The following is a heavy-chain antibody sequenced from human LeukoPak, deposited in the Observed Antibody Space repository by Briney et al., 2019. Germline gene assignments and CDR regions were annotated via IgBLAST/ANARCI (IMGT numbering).Heavy chain of an antibody. V-gene: IGHV3-9*01. CDR2: ISWNSGSI. Sequence: GGSLRLSCAASGFTFDDYAMHWVRQAPGKGLEWVSGISWNSGSIGYADSVKGRFTISRDNAKNSLYLQMNSLRAEDTALYYCAKDGLALTDSSSCLSYWGQGTLVTVSS. D-gene: IGHD6-13*01. CDR3: AKDGLALTDSSSCLSY. CDR1: GFTFDDYA. J-gene: IGHJ4*02.